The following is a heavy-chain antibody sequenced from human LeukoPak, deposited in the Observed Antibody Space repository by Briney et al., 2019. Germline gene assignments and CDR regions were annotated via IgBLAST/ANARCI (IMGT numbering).Heavy chain of an antibody. CDR3: ARDPEYCTNGVCYIEGY. Sequence: ASVKVSCKASGYTFTGYYMHWVRQAPGQGLEWMGRINPNSGGTSYAQKFQGRVTMTRDTSISTAYMELSRLRSDDTAVYYCARDPEYCTNGVCYIEGYWGQGTLVTVSS. CDR2: INPNSGGT. V-gene: IGHV1-2*06. J-gene: IGHJ4*02. CDR1: GYTFTGYY. D-gene: IGHD2-8*01.